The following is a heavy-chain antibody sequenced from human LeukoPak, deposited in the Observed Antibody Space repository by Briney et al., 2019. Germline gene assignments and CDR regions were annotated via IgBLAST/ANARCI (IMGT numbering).Heavy chain of an antibody. CDR3: AKELVTYYYDSSGPR. CDR1: GFPFRTIP. Sequence: GGPLRPPVEAPGFPFRTIPISWFAQPPGRGLKWVPAISGSGGSTYYADSVKGRFTISRDNSKNTLYLQMNSLRAEDTAVYYCAKELVTYYYDSSGPRGGQGTLVTVSS. CDR2: ISGSGGST. V-gene: IGHV3-23*01. D-gene: IGHD3-22*01. J-gene: IGHJ4*02.